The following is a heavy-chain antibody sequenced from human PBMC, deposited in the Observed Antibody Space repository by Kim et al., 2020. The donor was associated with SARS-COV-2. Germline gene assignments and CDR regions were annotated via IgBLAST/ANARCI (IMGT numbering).Heavy chain of an antibody. V-gene: IGHV4-34*01. Sequence: SETLSLTCAVYGGSFSGYYWSWIRQPPGKGLEWIGEINHSGSTNYNPSLKSRVTISLDTSKNQFSLKLSSVTAADTAVYYCARGSYLRACSGGSCGRNWFDPWGQGTLVTVSS. J-gene: IGHJ5*02. CDR1: GGSFSGYY. CDR3: ARGSYLRACSGGSCGRNWFDP. CDR2: INHSGST. D-gene: IGHD2-15*01.